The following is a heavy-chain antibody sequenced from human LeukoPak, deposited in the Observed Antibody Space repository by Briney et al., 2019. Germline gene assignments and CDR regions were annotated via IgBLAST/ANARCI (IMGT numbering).Heavy chain of an antibody. CDR2: ISYDGSNK. Sequence: PGGSLRLSCAASEFTFSSYAMHWVRQAPGKGLEWVAVISYDGSNKYYADSVKGRFTISRDNSKNTLYLQMNSLRAENTAVYYCARDFFPEPVTAKFDYWGQGTLVTVSS. CDR3: ARDFFPEPVTAKFDY. D-gene: IGHD1-14*01. CDR1: EFTFSSYA. J-gene: IGHJ4*02. V-gene: IGHV3-30-3*01.